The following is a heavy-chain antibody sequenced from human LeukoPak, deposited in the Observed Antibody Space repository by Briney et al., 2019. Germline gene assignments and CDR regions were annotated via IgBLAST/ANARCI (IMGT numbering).Heavy chain of an antibody. J-gene: IGHJ4*02. D-gene: IGHD6-19*01. CDR2: IYYSGST. Sequence: PSETLSLTCTVSGGSISSYYWSWIRQPPGKGLEWIGYIYYSGSTNYNPSLKSRVTISVDTSKNQSSLKLSSVTAADTAVYYCARHSSGWYFDYWGQGTLVTVSS. CDR3: ARHSSGWYFDY. CDR1: GGSISSYY. V-gene: IGHV4-59*08.